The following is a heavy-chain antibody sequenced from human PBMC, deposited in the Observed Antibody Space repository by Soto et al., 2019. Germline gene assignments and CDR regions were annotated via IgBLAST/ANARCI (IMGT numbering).Heavy chain of an antibody. V-gene: IGHV4-39*07. J-gene: IGHJ1*01. D-gene: IGHD4-17*01. CDR2: IYYSGST. CDR1: GGSISSSSYY. Sequence: SETLSLTCTVSGGSISSSSYYWGWIRQPPGKGLEWIGSIYYSGSTYYNPSLKSRVTISVDTSKNQFSLKLSSVTAADTAVYYCARATVTTNEYFQHWGQGTLVTVSS. CDR3: ARATVTTNEYFQH.